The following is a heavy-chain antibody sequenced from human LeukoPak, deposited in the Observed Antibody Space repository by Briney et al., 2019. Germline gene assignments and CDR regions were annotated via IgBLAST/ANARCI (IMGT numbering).Heavy chain of an antibody. CDR2: INLNSGGT. Sequence: GASVKVSCKASGYTFTGYYMHWVRQAPGQGVEWMGGINLNSGGTNYAQKFQGRVTITRDTSISTAYMELSRLRTEDTALYYCAKDIRPFRPIAYYYDSSGYLFDYWGQGTLVTVSS. J-gene: IGHJ4*02. V-gene: IGHV1-2*02. CDR1: GYTFTGYY. D-gene: IGHD3-22*01. CDR3: AKDIRPFRPIAYYYDSSGYLFDY.